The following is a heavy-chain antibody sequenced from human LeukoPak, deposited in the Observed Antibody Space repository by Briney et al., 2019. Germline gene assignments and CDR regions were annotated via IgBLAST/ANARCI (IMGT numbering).Heavy chain of an antibody. J-gene: IGHJ3*02. CDR1: GGSISSYY. CDR2: IYTSGST. V-gene: IGHV4-4*09. Sequence: SETLSLTCTVSGGSISSYYWSWIRQPPGKGLEWIGYIYTSGSTNYNPSLKSRVTMSVDTSKNQFSLKLSSVTAADTAVYYCARSSPGVAFDIWGQGTMVTVSS. CDR3: ARSSPGVAFDI. D-gene: IGHD3-10*01.